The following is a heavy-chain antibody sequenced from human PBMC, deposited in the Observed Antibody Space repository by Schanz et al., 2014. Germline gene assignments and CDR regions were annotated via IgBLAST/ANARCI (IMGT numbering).Heavy chain of an antibody. Sequence: EVQLVESGGGVVQPGGSLRLSCATSGFTFITYTMNWVRQTPGKGLEWVSFISSSGTSIYYADSVKGRFTISRDNAKNSLYLQMNSLRAEDTAVYYCARLDSSSWYPRYWGQGTLVTVSS. V-gene: IGHV3-48*01. CDR2: ISSSGTSI. CDR3: ARLDSSSWYPRY. D-gene: IGHD6-13*01. CDR1: GFTFITYT. J-gene: IGHJ4*02.